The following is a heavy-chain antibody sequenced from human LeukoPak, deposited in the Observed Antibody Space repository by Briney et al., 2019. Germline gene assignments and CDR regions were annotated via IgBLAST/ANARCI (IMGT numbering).Heavy chain of an antibody. Sequence: PSETLSLTCTVSGGSISSYYWSWIRQPPGKGLEWIGYIYYSGSTNYNPSLKSRVTIPVDTSKNQFSLKLSSVTAADTAVYYCARSIQLWDYYFDYWGQGTLVTVSS. V-gene: IGHV4-59*08. CDR3: ARSIQLWDYYFDY. CDR1: GGSISSYY. J-gene: IGHJ4*02. CDR2: IYYSGST. D-gene: IGHD5-18*01.